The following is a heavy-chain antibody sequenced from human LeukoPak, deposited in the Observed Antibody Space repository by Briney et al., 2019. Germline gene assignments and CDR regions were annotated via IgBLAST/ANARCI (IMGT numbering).Heavy chain of an antibody. Sequence: PSESLSLTCAVYGGSFSGYYCSWIRQPPGKGLEWIGEINHSVGTNYNPSLKSRVTILVDTPKNRFSLKLSSVTAADMAMYYCTTQRVEDCTNGVCYGFDYWGQGTLVPVSS. CDR2: INHSVGT. CDR1: GGSFSGYY. V-gene: IGHV4-34*01. D-gene: IGHD2-8*01. J-gene: IGHJ4*02. CDR3: TTQRVEDCTNGVCYGFDY.